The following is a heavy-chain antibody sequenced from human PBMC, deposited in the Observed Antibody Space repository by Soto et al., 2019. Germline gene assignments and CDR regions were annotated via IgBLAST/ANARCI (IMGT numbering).Heavy chain of an antibody. CDR2: ISSSSSYI. J-gene: IGHJ4*02. CDR3: ARRTRGGDRSGFDY. Sequence: EVQLVESEGGLVKPGGSLRLSCAASGFTISSYSMNWVRQAPGKGLEWVSSISSSSSYIYYADSVKGRFTISRDNAKNSLYLQMNSLRAEDTAVYYCARRTRGGDRSGFDYWVPGTLVTVSS. D-gene: IGHD2-21*02. V-gene: IGHV3-21*01. CDR1: GFTISSYS.